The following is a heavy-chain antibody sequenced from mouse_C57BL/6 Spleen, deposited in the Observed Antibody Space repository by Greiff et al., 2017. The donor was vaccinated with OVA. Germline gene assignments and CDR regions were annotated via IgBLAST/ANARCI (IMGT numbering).Heavy chain of an antibody. CDR2: INPNNGGT. Sequence: EVQLQQSGPELVKPGASVKISCKASGYTFTDYYMNWVKQSHGKSLEWIGDINPNNGGTSYNQKFKGKATLTVDKSSSTAYMELRSLTSEDSAVYYCARYGGYHEAMDYWGQGTSVTVSS. V-gene: IGHV1-26*01. CDR1: GYTFTDYY. CDR3: ARYGGYHEAMDY. J-gene: IGHJ4*01. D-gene: IGHD2-2*01.